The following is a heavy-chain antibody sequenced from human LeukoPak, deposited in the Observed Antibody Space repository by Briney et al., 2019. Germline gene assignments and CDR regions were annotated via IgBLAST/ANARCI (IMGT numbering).Heavy chain of an antibody. CDR2: IYSGGST. V-gene: IGHV3-53*01. J-gene: IGHJ4*02. CDR3: ARGIDYSSGWYQCYFDY. Sequence: PGGSLRLSCAASGFTVSSNYMSWVRQAPGKGLEWVSVIYSGGSTYYADSVKGRFTISRDNSKNTLYLQMNSLRAEDTAVYYCARGIDYSSGWYQCYFDYWGQGTLVTVSS. D-gene: IGHD6-19*01. CDR1: GFTVSSNY.